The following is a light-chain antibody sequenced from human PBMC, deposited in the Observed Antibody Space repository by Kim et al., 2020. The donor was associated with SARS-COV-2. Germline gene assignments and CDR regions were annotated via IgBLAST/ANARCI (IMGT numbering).Light chain of an antibody. CDR2: KDS. CDR1: VLAKKY. CDR3: YSAADNNVV. J-gene: IGLJ2*01. V-gene: IGLV3-27*01. Sequence: SVSPGQTARYTCSGDVLAKKYARWFQQKPGQAPVLVIYKDSERPSGIPERFSGSSSGTTVTLTISGAQVEDEADYYCYSAADNNVVFGGGTQLTVL.